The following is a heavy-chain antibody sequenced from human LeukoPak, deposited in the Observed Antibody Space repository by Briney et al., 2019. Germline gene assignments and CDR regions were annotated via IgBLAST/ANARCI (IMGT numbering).Heavy chain of an antibody. V-gene: IGHV4-34*01. Sequence: PSETLSLTCAVYGGSFSGYYWSWIRQPPGKGLEWIGEINHSGSTNYNPSLKSRVTISVDPSKNQFSLKLSSVSAADTAVYYCARGRYYDSSGYPPDYWGQGTLVTVSS. CDR1: GGSFSGYY. CDR2: INHSGST. D-gene: IGHD3-22*01. J-gene: IGHJ4*02. CDR3: ARGRYYDSSGYPPDY.